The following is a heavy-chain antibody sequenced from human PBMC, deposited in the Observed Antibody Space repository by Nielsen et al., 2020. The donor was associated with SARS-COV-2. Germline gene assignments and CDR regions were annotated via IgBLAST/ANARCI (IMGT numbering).Heavy chain of an antibody. Sequence: SETLSLTCTVSGGSISSSSYYWGWIRQPPGKGLEWIGYIYYSGSTYYNPSLKSRVTISVDTSKNQFSLKLSSVTAADTAVYYCARGGAAGYCSGGSRYGGFDPWGQGTLVTVSS. CDR1: GGSISSSSYY. J-gene: IGHJ5*02. D-gene: IGHD2-15*01. V-gene: IGHV4-39*07. CDR2: IYYSGST. CDR3: ARGGAAGYCSGGSRYGGFDP.